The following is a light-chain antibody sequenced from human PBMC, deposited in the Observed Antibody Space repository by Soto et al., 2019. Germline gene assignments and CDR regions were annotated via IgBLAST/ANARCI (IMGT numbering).Light chain of an antibody. Sequence: DIQMTQSPSTLSASVGDRVTITCRASQSISSWLAWYQQKPGKAPKLLIYKASSLESGVPSRFSGSGSGTEFTLTISSLQPDDFATYYCQQYTSYSRTFGQGTKVDIX. CDR2: KAS. CDR3: QQYTSYSRT. V-gene: IGKV1-5*03. CDR1: QSISSW. J-gene: IGKJ1*01.